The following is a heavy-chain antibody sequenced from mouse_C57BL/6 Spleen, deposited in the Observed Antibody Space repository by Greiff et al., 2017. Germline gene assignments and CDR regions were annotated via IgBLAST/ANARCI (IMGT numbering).Heavy chain of an antibody. CDR1: GYTFTSYW. J-gene: IGHJ3*01. V-gene: IGHV1-59*01. CDR2: IDPSDSYT. D-gene: IGHD2-5*01. CDR3: ARFGDYYSNSWFAY. Sequence: QVQLKQPGAELVRPGTSVKLSCKASGYTFTSYWMHWVKQRPGQGLEWIGVIDPSDSYTNYNQKFKGKATLTVDTSSSTDYMQLSSVTSEDSAVYYCARFGDYYSNSWFAYWGQGTLVTVSA.